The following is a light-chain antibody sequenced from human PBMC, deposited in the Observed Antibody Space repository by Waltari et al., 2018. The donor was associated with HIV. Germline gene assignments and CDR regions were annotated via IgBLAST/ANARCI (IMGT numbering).Light chain of an antibody. V-gene: IGKV1-NL1*01. CDR1: RDIVSS. J-gene: IGKJ2*03. Sequence: DIQMTQSPSSLSASVGDRVTLTCRASRDIVSSLAWYHQKPGKPPKLLVYGASKLQSGVPSRFSGSGSGTTYTLIIGCLQADDFATYFCQQYYNSPLSFGQGTKVEMK. CDR2: GAS. CDR3: QQYYNSPLS.